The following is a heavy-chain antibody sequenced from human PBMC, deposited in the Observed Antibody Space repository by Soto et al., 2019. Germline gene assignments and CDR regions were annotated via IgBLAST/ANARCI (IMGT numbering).Heavy chain of an antibody. CDR1: GYTFTSYG. CDR3: ARDQIAAMVKNYYYGMDV. V-gene: IGHV1-18*01. Sequence: QVQLVQSGAEVKKPGASVKVSCKASGYTFTSYGISWVRQAPGQGLEWMGWISAYNGNTNYAQKLQGRVTMTTDTXTXTVXMELRSLRSDDTAVYYCARDQIAAMVKNYYYGMDVWGQGTTVTVSS. CDR2: ISAYNGNT. J-gene: IGHJ6*02. D-gene: IGHD5-18*01.